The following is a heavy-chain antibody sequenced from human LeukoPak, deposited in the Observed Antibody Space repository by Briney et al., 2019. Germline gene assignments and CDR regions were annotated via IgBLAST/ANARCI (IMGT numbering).Heavy chain of an antibody. J-gene: IGHJ4*02. CDR3: ARDRGDGSCHY. CDR1: GFTFSSYA. D-gene: IGHD1-26*01. Sequence: GGSLRLSCAASGFTFSSYAVHWVRQAPGKGLVWVSLISYDASDKYYADSVQGRFTISRDNSKNTLYLQMTSLRPDDTAVYYCARDRGDGSCHYWGQGTLVTVSS. CDR2: ISYDASDK. V-gene: IGHV3-30*01.